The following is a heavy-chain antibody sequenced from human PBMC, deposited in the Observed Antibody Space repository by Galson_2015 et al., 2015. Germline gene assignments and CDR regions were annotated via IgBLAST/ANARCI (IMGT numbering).Heavy chain of an antibody. CDR3: AARRYYYYIDV. V-gene: IGHV4-34*01. J-gene: IGHJ6*03. CDR1: GGSFSVSY. Sequence: ETLSLTCAVSGGSFSVSYWSWIRQPPGKGLEWIGEINHSGSTNYNPSLKSRVTISVDTSKNQFSLNLSSVTAADTAVYYCAARRYYYYIDVWGKRTTVTVSS. CDR2: INHSGST.